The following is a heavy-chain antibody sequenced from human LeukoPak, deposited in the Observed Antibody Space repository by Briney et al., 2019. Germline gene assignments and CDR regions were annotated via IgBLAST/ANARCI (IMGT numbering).Heavy chain of an antibody. Sequence: ASVKVSCKASGYTFTGYYMHWVRQAPGQGLEWMGWINPNSGGTNYAQKFQGRVTMTRDTSISTAYMELSRLRSDDTAVYYCARVGTGIAAAADVDYWGQGTLVTVSS. CDR2: INPNSGGT. V-gene: IGHV1-2*02. CDR3: ARVGTGIAAAADVDY. CDR1: GYTFTGYY. D-gene: IGHD6-13*01. J-gene: IGHJ4*02.